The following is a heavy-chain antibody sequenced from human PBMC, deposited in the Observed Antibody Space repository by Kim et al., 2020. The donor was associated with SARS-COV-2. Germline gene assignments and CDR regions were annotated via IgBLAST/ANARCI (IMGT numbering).Heavy chain of an antibody. CDR2: IKSKTDGGTT. D-gene: IGHD2-2*01. J-gene: IGHJ6*02. V-gene: IGHV3-15*01. CDR1: GFTFSNAW. Sequence: GGSLRLSCAASGFTFSNAWMSWVRQAPGKGLEWVGRIKSKTDGGTTDYAAPVKGRFTISKDDSKNTLYLQMNSLKTEDKAVYYCPTEAVVPAARYYYYYGMYFWRHGTTVTVSS. CDR3: PTEAVVPAARYYYYYGMYF.